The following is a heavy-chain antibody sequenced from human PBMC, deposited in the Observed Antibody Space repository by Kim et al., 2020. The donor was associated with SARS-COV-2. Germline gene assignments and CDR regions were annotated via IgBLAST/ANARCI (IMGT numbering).Heavy chain of an antibody. CDR1: GFIFSSYA. J-gene: IGHJ4*02. CDR2: ISGSGGST. Sequence: GGSLRLSCAASGFIFSSYAMTWVRQAPGKGLEWVSGISGSGGSTYYADSVKGRFTISRDNSKNTLYVQMSSLRAEDTAVYYCAKGPEQWLAALDYWGQGTQVTVSS. CDR3: AKGPEQWLAALDY. D-gene: IGHD6-19*01. V-gene: IGHV3-23*01.